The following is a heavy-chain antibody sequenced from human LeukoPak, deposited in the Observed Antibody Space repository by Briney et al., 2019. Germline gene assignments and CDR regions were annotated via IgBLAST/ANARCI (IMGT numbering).Heavy chain of an antibody. CDR3: ARDFTGSSWSVFDY. CDR2: MNPNSGNT. J-gene: IGHJ4*02. CDR1: GYTFTSYD. V-gene: IGHV1-8*01. Sequence: ASVKVSCKASGYTFTSYDINWVRQATGQGLEWMGWMNPNSGNTGYAQRFQGRVTMTRNTSINTAYMELRSLRSDDTAVYYCARDFTGSSWSVFDYWGQGTLVTVSS. D-gene: IGHD6-13*01.